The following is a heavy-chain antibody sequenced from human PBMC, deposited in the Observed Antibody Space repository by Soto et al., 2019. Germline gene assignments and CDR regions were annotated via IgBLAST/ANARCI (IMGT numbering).Heavy chain of an antibody. V-gene: IGHV2-5*02. J-gene: IGHJ6*03. CDR1: GFSLSTSGVG. D-gene: IGHD5-12*01. Sequence: QITLKESGPTLVKPTQTLTLTCTFSGFSLSTSGVGVGWIRQPPGKALEWLALIYWDDDKRYSPSLKSRLTHTQETSKNPVVLKNNNKEPGDTANNYRAPEKGKSGYHYPAPYFLMGVWGKGTTVTVSS. CDR3: APEKGKSGYHYPAPYFLMGV. CDR2: IYWDDDK.